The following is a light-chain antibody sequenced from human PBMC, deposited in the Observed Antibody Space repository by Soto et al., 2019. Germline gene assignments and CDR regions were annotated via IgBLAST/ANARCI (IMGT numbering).Light chain of an antibody. CDR3: LQDYNYPHT. CDR1: QGIRND. CDR2: AAA. V-gene: IGKV1-6*01. Sequence: AIQMTQSPSSLSASVGDRVTITCRASQGIRNDLGWYQQKPGKAPTVLIFAAASLQRGVPSRFSGSGSGIDFTLTISSLQPEDFATYYCLQDYNYPHTFGQGTKVEIK. J-gene: IGKJ1*01.